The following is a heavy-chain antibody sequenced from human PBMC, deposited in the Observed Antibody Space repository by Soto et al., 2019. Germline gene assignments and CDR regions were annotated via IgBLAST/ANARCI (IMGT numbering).Heavy chain of an antibody. CDR1: GYTFTSYG. J-gene: IGHJ3*02. V-gene: IGHV1-18*01. D-gene: IGHD3-22*01. Sequence: ASVKVSFKASGYTFTSYGISWVRQAPGQGLEWMGRISAYNGNTNYAQKLQGRVTMTTDTSTSTAYMELRSLRSDDTAVYYCARDRGYYYDSSGYWPDAFDIWGQGTMVTVSS. CDR2: ISAYNGNT. CDR3: ARDRGYYYDSSGYWPDAFDI.